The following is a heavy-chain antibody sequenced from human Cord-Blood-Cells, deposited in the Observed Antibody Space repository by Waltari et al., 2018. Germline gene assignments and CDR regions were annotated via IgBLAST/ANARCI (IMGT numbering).Heavy chain of an antibody. CDR2: ISSISSNK. CDR3: ARGGRYSSLY. J-gene: IGHJ4*02. Sequence: EVQLVESGGGLVKPGGSLRLSCAASGLTFSSYSMNWVRQAPGRGLGRVSSISSISSNKYSAYSVKGQSTSSRDNAKNSLYLQMISLRADDTAVYYCARGGRYSSLYWGQGTLVTVSS. V-gene: IGHV3-21*01. CDR1: GLTFSSYS. D-gene: IGHD6-19*01.